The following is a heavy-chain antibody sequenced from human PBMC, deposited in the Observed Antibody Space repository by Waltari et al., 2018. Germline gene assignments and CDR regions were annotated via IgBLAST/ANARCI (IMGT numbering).Heavy chain of an antibody. Sequence: QVHLVESGGGVVQPGGSLRLSCAASGFSFSAYAMYWVRQAPGKGLGWVEHIQRDGGDKFYGDSVKGRFSISRDDSRNTLFLQMNSLRDEDTAVYYCAKDLKGAWTIDYWGQGTLGTVSS. D-gene: IGHD1-26*01. CDR1: GFSFSAYA. V-gene: IGHV3-30*02. CDR3: AKDLKGAWTIDY. CDR2: IQRDGGDK. J-gene: IGHJ4*02.